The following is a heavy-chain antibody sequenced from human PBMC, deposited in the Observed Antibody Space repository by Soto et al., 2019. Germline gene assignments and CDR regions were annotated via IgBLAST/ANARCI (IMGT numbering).Heavy chain of an antibody. J-gene: IGHJ4*02. CDR1: GGSISSGGYY. CDR2: IYYSGST. Sequence: LSLTCTVSGGSISSGGYYWSWIRQHPGKGLEWIGYIYYSGSTYYNPSLKSRVTISVDTSKNQFSLKLSSVTAADTAVYYCARVSVTTVLFDYWGQGTLVTVSS. V-gene: IGHV4-31*03. CDR3: ARVSVTTVLFDY. D-gene: IGHD4-17*01.